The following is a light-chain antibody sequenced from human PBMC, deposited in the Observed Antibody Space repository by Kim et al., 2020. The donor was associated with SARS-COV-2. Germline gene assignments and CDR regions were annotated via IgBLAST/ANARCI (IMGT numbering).Light chain of an antibody. Sequence: PVQCDTISCTGTSSAVGGHNFVSGYQQNPGKAPRLLIYVVTKRPAGVPDRFSGSKSGITASLTVSGLQAEDEADYYCSSYAGSTYVFGPGTKVTVL. CDR1: SSAVGGHNF. CDR2: VVT. CDR3: SSYAGSTYV. V-gene: IGLV2-8*01. J-gene: IGLJ1*01.